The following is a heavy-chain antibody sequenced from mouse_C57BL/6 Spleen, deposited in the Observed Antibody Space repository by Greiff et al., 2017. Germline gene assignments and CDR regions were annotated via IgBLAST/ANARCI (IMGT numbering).Heavy chain of an antibody. CDR3: ARRLDSNYVFDY. Sequence: QVQLQQSGAELVRPGASVKLSCTVSGYTFTDYYINWVKQRPGQGLEWIARIYPGSGNTYYNEKFKGKATLTAEKSSSTAYMQLSSLTSEDSAVYFCARRLDSNYVFDYWGQGTTLTVSS. CDR2: IYPGSGNT. J-gene: IGHJ2*01. CDR1: GYTFTDYY. V-gene: IGHV1-76*01. D-gene: IGHD2-5*01.